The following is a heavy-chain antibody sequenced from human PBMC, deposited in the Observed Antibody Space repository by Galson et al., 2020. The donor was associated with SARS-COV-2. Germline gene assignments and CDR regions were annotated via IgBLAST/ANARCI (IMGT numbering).Heavy chain of an antibody. Sequence: ASVTVPCKASGYTFTSYGLNWVRPAPGQGLEWMGWITPYNDNTNYAHNFEGRATMTTDTSTNTVYMELRSLGSDDTAVYYCARGSIPIYTVPLDYWGQGTLVTVSS. CDR1: GYTFTSYG. CDR3: ARGSIPIYTVPLDY. CDR2: ITPYNDNT. J-gene: IGHJ4*02. D-gene: IGHD4-17*01. V-gene: IGHV1-18*01.